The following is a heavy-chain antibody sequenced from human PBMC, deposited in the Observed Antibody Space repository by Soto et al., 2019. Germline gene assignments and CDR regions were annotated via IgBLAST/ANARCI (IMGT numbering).Heavy chain of an antibody. CDR1: GGTFSSYA. D-gene: IGHD3-10*01. CDR2: IIPIFGTA. V-gene: IGHV1-69*13. J-gene: IGHJ3*02. Sequence: SVKVSCKASGGTFSSYAISWVRQAPGQGLEWMGGIIPIFGTANYAQKFQGRVTITADESTSTAYMELSSLRSEDTAVYYCARHWVSGGGSPANAFEIWGQGTMVTVAS. CDR3: ARHWVSGGGSPANAFEI.